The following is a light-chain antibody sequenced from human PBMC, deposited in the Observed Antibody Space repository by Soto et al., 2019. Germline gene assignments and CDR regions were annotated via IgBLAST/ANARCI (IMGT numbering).Light chain of an antibody. Sequence: LTQPASVSGSPGQSITISCTGTSTDVGRYNYASWYQQHPGKAPKLMVYDVSNRPSWVSNRFSGSKSGITASLTISGLQAEYEADYYCTSYTSDSTYVFGTGTKVTVL. J-gene: IGLJ1*01. V-gene: IGLV2-14*01. CDR2: DVS. CDR1: STDVGRYNY. CDR3: TSYTSDSTYV.